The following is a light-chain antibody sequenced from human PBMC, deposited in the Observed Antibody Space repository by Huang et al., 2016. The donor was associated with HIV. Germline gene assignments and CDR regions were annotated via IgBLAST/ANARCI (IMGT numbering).Light chain of an antibody. V-gene: IGKV1-8*01. CDR1: HGISLY. J-gene: IGKJ2*01. CDR3: QQYYSYPHT. CDR2: AAS. Sequence: AIRITQSPSSLSASTGDRVTITCRASHGISLYLAWYQQKPGTAPKLLIYAASTLQSGVPSRFSGSGSGTDFTLTISCLQSEDFATYYCQQYYSYPHTFGQGTKLEIK.